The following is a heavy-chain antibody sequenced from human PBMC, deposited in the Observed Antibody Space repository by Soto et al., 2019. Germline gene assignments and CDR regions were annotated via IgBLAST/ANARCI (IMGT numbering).Heavy chain of an antibody. J-gene: IGHJ4*02. CDR1: DGSISSYY. Sequence: QVLLQESSPRLVKPSETLSLTCTVSDGSISSYYWTWIRQSAGKGLEWIGRIYDSGSTNYNPSLKSRVTLSVDRAKKNFSLKLTSVTAADTAVYYCARESEDLTSNFDYWGQGTLVTVSS. V-gene: IGHV4-4*07. CDR3: ARESEDLTSNFDY. CDR2: IYDSGST.